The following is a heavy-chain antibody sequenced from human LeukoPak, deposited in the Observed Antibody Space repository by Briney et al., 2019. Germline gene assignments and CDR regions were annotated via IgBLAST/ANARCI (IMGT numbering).Heavy chain of an antibody. CDR3: ARGDPLGLTSFDV. CDR2: TYYRSKWYN. CDR1: GDTVSSNSAA. J-gene: IGHJ3*01. Sequence: SQTLSLTCAISGDTVSSNSAAWNWIRQSPSRGLEWLGRTYYRSKWYNDYAVSVKSRIAINSDTSKNQFSLHLSSVTPEDTAVYYCARGDPLGLTSFDVWGQGTMVTVSS. D-gene: IGHD4/OR15-4a*01. V-gene: IGHV6-1*01.